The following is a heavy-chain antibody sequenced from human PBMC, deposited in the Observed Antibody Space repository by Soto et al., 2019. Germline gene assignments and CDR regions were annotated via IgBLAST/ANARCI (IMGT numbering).Heavy chain of an antibody. V-gene: IGHV4-31*03. J-gene: IGHJ4*02. CDR1: GGSISSGGYY. CDR2: IYYSGST. CDR3: ARGVIVVQDLDY. D-gene: IGHD3-22*01. Sequence: QVQLQESGPGLVKPSQTLSLTCTVSGGSISSGGYYWSWIRQHPGKGLEWIGYIYYSGSTYYSPSLKSRVTISVDTSKNQFSLKLSSVTAADTAVYYCARGVIVVQDLDYWGQGTLVTVSS.